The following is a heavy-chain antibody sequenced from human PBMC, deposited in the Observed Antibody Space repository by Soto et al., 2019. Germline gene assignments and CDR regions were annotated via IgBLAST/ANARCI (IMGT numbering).Heavy chain of an antibody. J-gene: IGHJ4*02. CDR1: GYDFTNYW. CDR2: IFPGDSDT. V-gene: IGHV5-51*01. Sequence: VQLVQSGAEVRQPGESLRISCEGSGYDFTNYWIGWVRQLPGKGLEWMGIIFPGDSDTRYSPSFQGRVTISAANSINTAHLQWSSLKASDTAMYFCARSRWSFDVWTAHYGDYFEIWGQGTLVTVSS. CDR3: ARSRWSFDVWTAHYGDYFEI. D-gene: IGHD3-16*01.